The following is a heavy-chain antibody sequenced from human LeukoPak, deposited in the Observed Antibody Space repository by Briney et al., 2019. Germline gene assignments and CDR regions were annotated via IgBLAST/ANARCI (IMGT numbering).Heavy chain of an antibody. Sequence: GGSLRLSCAASGFTFSSYAVSWVRQAPGKGLEWVSAISGSGATTYYTDSAKGRFTISRDNSKITLYLQMDSLRAEDTAMYYCAKAPNSGGNCYDASDVWGQGTMVTVSS. CDR2: ISGSGATT. J-gene: IGHJ3*01. D-gene: IGHD2-15*01. V-gene: IGHV3-23*01. CDR1: GFTFSSYA. CDR3: AKAPNSGGNCYDASDV.